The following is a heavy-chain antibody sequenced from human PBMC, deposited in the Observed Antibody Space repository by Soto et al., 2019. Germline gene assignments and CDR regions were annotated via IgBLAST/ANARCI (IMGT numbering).Heavy chain of an antibody. D-gene: IGHD1-26*01. CDR1: RDRFASYA. CDR2: INAGNGNT. Sequence: VKVSSESPRDRFASYARHSLRHSHGQRLEWMGWINAGNGNTKYSQKFQGRVTITRDTSASTAYMELSSLRSEDTAVYCCARGGSLYWYFGIWGRGTLVTGSS. V-gene: IGHV1-3*01. CDR3: ARGGSLYWYFGI. J-gene: IGHJ2*01.